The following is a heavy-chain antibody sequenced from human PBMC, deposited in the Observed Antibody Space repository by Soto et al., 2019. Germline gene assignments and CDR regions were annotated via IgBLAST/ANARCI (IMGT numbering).Heavy chain of an antibody. CDR2: INHSGST. J-gene: IGHJ4*02. Sequence: SETLSLTCAVYGGSFSGYYWSWIRQPPGKGLEWIGEINHSGSTNYNPSLRSRVTISVDTSKNQFSLKLSSVTAADTAVYYCRAFCGVAAAALQGLDYWGQGTLVTVSS. V-gene: IGHV4-34*01. CDR3: RAFCGVAAAALQGLDY. CDR1: GGSFSGYY. D-gene: IGHD6-13*01.